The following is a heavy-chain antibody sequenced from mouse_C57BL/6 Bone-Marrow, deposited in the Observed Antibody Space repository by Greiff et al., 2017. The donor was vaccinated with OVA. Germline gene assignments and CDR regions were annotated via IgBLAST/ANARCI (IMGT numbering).Heavy chain of an antibody. CDR3: ARSAGSSPFYAMDY. D-gene: IGHD1-1*01. V-gene: IGHV1-50*01. CDR2: IDPSDSYT. J-gene: IGHJ4*01. Sequence: VQLQQPGAELVKPGASVKLSCKASGYTFTSYWMPWVKQRPGQGLEWIGEIDPSDSYTNYNQKFKGKATLTVDTSSSTAYMQLSSLTSEDSAVYYCARSAGSSPFYAMDYWGQGTSVTVSS. CDR1: GYTFTSYW.